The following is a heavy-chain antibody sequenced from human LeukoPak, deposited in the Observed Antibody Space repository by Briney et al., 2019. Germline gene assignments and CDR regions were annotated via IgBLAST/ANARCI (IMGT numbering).Heavy chain of an antibody. D-gene: IGHD3-10*01. J-gene: IGHJ4*02. CDR3: ARDGSGRVPEMSAPDY. CDR2: ISGSGGST. Sequence: GGSLRLSCAASGFTFSSYGMSWVRQAPGKGLEWVSAISGSGGSTYYADSVKGRFTISRDNAKNSLYLQMNSLRAEDTAVYYCARDGSGRVPEMSAPDYWGQGTLVTVSS. V-gene: IGHV3-23*01. CDR1: GFTFSSYG.